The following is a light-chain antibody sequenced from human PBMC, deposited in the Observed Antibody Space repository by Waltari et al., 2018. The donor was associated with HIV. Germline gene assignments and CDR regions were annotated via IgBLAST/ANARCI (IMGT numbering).Light chain of an antibody. CDR1: SSDVGGYNY. CDR2: EVS. CDR3: SSYAGSHNFVV. Sequence: QSALTQPPSASGSPGQSVTISCTGTSSDVGGYNYVSWYQQHPGKAPKVMIYEVSKRPSGVPVRFSGSKAGNTASLTVSGLQAEDEADYYGSSYAGSHNFVVFGGGTKLTVL. J-gene: IGLJ2*01. V-gene: IGLV2-8*01.